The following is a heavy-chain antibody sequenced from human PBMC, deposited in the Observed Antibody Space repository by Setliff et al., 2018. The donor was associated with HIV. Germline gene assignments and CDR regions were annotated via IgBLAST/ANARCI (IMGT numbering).Heavy chain of an antibody. CDR3: ARGGRSTVTQWAWFDP. Sequence: SETLSLTCTVSGVSISGYYWSWIRQPPGKGLEWIGYIYTSGSTSYNPSLKSRVTISVDTSKNQFSLKLSSVTAADTAVYYCARGGRSTVTQWAWFDPWGQGTLVTVSS. D-gene: IGHD4-17*01. CDR2: IYTSGST. CDR1: GVSISGYY. V-gene: IGHV4-4*08. J-gene: IGHJ5*02.